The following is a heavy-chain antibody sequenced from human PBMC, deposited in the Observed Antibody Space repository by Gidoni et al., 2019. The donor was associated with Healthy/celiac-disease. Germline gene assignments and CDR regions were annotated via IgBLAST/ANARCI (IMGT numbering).Heavy chain of an antibody. Sequence: QLQLQESGPGLVKPSETLSLTCTVSGCSISSSSYYWGWIRQPPGKGLEWIGSIYYSGSTYYNPSLKSRVTISVDTAKNQFSLKLSSVTAADTAVYYCARLLLIVASYHYFDYWGQGTLVTVSS. CDR2: IYYSGST. D-gene: IGHD5-12*01. CDR3: ARLLLIVASYHYFDY. J-gene: IGHJ4*02. V-gene: IGHV4-39*01. CDR1: GCSISSSSYY.